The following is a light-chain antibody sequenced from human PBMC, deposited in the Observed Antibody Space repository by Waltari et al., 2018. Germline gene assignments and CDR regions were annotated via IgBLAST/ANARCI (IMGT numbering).Light chain of an antibody. CDR1: QSIDNW. Sequence: DIQMTQSPSTLSASVGDRVNITCRASQSIDNWLAWYQQKPGKAPKLLIYKASRLESGVPSRFSGSGSGAEFTLTISSLQPDDSATYYCQQYDRFSATFGQGTQVEIK. V-gene: IGKV1-5*03. CDR3: QQYDRFSAT. J-gene: IGKJ1*01. CDR2: KAS.